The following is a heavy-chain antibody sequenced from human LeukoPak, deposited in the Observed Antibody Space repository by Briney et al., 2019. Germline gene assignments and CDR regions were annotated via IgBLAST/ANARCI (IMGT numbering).Heavy chain of an antibody. V-gene: IGHV3-11*01. Sequence: GGSLRLSCAASGFTFSDYYMSWIRQAPGKGLEWVSYISSSGSTIYYADSVKGRFTISRDNAKNSLYLQMNSLRAEDTAVYYCARQLIQKRLWFGDSTHWYAFDIWGQGTMVTVSS. J-gene: IGHJ3*02. CDR3: ARQLIQKRLWFGDSTHWYAFDI. CDR2: ISSSGSTI. D-gene: IGHD3-10*01. CDR1: GFTFSDYY.